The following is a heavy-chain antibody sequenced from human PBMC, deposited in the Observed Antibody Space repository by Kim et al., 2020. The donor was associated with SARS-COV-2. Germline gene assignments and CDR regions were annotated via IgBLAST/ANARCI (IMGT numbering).Heavy chain of an antibody. CDR3: AREDVVVPAAMSDAFDI. CDR1: GGSFSGYY. D-gene: IGHD2-2*01. V-gene: IGHV4-34*01. Sequence: SETLSLTCAVYGGSFSGYYWSWIRQPPGKGLEWIGEINHSGSTNYNPSLKSRVTISVDTYKNQFSLKLSSVTAADTAVYYCAREDVVVPAAMSDAFDIWGQGTRVTVSA. J-gene: IGHJ3*02. CDR2: INHSGST.